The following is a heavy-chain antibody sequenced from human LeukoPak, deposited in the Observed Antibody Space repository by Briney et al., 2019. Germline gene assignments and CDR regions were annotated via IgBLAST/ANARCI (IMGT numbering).Heavy chain of an antibody. CDR3: AKDRGSSGWYYFDY. CDR1: GFTFSSYW. Sequence: GGSLRLSCAASGFTFSSYWMSWVRQAPGKGPEWVANIKQDGSDKYYVDSVKGRFTISRDNAKNSLYLQMNSLRAEDTAVYYCAKDRGSSGWYYFDYWGQGTLVTVSS. CDR2: IKQDGSDK. V-gene: IGHV3-7*01. J-gene: IGHJ4*02. D-gene: IGHD6-19*01.